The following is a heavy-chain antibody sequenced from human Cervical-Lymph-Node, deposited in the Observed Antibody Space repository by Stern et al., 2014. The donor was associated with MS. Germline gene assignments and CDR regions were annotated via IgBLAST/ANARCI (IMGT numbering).Heavy chain of an antibody. CDR2: IWYDGSNQ. Sequence: VHLVESGGGVVQPGRSLRLSCAASGFSFSRYAMHWVRQAPGKGLEWVALIWYDGSNQYYADSVTGRFTISRDNFKNTLYLQMNSLRAEDTAVYYCASAYSSSHYYFDYWGQGTLVTVSS. CDR1: GFSFSRYA. CDR3: ASAYSSSHYYFDY. J-gene: IGHJ4*02. D-gene: IGHD6-13*01. V-gene: IGHV3-33*01.